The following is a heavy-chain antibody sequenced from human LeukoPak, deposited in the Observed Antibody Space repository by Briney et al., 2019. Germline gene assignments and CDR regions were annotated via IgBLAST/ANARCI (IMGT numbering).Heavy chain of an antibody. D-gene: IGHD2-2*01. V-gene: IGHV3-30*18. CDR2: ISTDGKDK. CDR1: GFTLSNYA. Sequence: GRSLRLSCAASGFTLSNYAMHWVRQASGKGLEWVTVISTDGKDKKYADSVKGRFAISRDNSKNTLDLQMNSLRAEDTAVYYCAKDQKWGPADYYFDSWGQGTLVTVSS. J-gene: IGHJ4*02. CDR3: AKDQKWGPADYYFDS.